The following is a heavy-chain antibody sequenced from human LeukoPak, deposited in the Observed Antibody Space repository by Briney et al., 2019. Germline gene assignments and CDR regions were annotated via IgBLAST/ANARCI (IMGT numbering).Heavy chain of an antibody. V-gene: IGHV1-69*13. J-gene: IGHJ6*02. CDR3: ARGRCSSTSCYYYYYGMDV. D-gene: IGHD2-2*01. CDR2: IIPIFGTA. Sequence: SVKVSCKASGGTFSSYAISWVRQAPGQGLEWMGGIIPIFGTANYAQKFQGRVTITADESTSTAYMELSSLRSEDTAVYYCARGRCSSTSCYYYYYGMDVWGQGTTVTVSS. CDR1: GGTFSSYA.